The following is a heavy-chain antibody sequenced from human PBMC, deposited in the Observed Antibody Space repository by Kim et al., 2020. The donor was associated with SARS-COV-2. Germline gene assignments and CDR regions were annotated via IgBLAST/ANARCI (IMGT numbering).Heavy chain of an antibody. D-gene: IGHD3-3*01. CDR1: GFTFSSYT. J-gene: IGHJ4*02. Sequence: GGSLRLSCAVSGFTFSSYTMTWVRQAPGMGLEWVSSISGSDGTTYYADSVKGRFTISRDNSKNTLYLQMNSLRVEDTAIYYCAKGRGEYSGFLGYWGQGTLVTASS. CDR3: AKGRGEYSGFLGY. V-gene: IGHV3-23*01. CDR2: ISGSDGTT.